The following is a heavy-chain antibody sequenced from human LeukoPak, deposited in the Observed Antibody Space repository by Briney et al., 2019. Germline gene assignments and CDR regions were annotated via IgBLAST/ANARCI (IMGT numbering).Heavy chain of an antibody. CDR1: GGTFSSYA. Sequence: GASVKVSCKASGGTFSSYAISWVRQAPGQGLEWMGRIIPILGIANYAQKFQGRVTITADKSTSTAYMELSSLRSEDTAVYYCAKDGPVVTPLDYYYYGMDVWGQGTTVTVSS. D-gene: IGHD4-23*01. CDR2: IIPILGIA. V-gene: IGHV1-69*04. J-gene: IGHJ6*02. CDR3: AKDGPVVTPLDYYYYGMDV.